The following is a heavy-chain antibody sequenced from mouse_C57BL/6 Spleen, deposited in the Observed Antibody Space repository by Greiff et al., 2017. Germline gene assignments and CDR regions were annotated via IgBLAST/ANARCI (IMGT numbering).Heavy chain of an antibody. D-gene: IGHD3-2*02. CDR3: ARWQLRLPFAY. CDR2: IYPGDGDT. V-gene: IGHV1-80*01. CDR1: GYAFSSYW. J-gene: IGHJ3*01. Sequence: QVQLQQSGAELVKPGASVKISCKASGYAFSSYWMNWVKQRPGKGLEWIGQIYPGDGDTNYNGKFKGKATLTADKSSSTAYMQHSSLTSEDSAVYFCARWQLRLPFAYWGQGTLVTVSA.